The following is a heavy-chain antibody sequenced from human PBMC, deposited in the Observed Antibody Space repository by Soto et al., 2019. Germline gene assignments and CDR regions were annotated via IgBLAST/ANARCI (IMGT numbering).Heavy chain of an antibody. CDR1: GGSLNISSHY. CDR3: ARGGSYVGFDS. V-gene: IGHV4-61*01. J-gene: IGHJ4*02. CDR2: IHYFGST. Sequence: SETLSLTCTVSGGSLNISSHYWRWIRQPPGKGLEWIGYIHYFGSTKYNPSLESRVVISVDTSKNQFSLKVPSVTAADTAIYFCARGGSYVGFDSWGQGARVTVSS. D-gene: IGHD1-26*01.